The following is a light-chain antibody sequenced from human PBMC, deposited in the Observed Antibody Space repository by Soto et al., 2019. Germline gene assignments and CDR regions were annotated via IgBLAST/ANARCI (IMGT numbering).Light chain of an antibody. CDR3: QEYKSAPALT. V-gene: IGKV1-27*01. CDR1: QGISNF. CDR2: AAS. Sequence: DIQMTQSPSSLSASVGDRVTITCRASQGISNFLAWYQQRPGKVPKLLIYAASALQSGVPSRFSGSGSGTDFTLTISSLQPEDVATYYCQEYKSAPALTFGGGTKVEIK. J-gene: IGKJ4*01.